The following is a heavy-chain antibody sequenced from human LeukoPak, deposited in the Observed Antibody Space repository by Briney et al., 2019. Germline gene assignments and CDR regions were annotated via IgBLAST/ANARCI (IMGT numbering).Heavy chain of an antibody. D-gene: IGHD1-26*01. J-gene: IGHJ6*03. Sequence: SETLSLTCTVPGGSISSHYWSWIRQPPGKGLEWIGYIYTSGSTNYNPSLKSRVTISVDTSKNQFSLKLSSVTAADTAVYYCARQGLVGATGPYYYYMDVWGKGTTVTVSS. CDR1: GGSISSHY. CDR3: ARQGLVGATGPYYYYMDV. V-gene: IGHV4-4*09. CDR2: IYTSGST.